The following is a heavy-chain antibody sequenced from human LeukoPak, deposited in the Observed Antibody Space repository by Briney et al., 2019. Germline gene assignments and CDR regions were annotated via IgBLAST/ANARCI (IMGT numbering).Heavy chain of an antibody. CDR3: ARDTIFVVNAFDI. Sequence: SETLSLTCTVSGCSISSYYWSWIRQPPGKGLEWVGYIYYSGSTNYNPSLKSRLTISVDTSKTQFSLKLSSVTAADTDVYYCARDTIFVVNAFDIWGQGTMVTVSS. D-gene: IGHD3-3*01. CDR2: IYYSGST. V-gene: IGHV4-59*01. CDR1: GCSISSYY. J-gene: IGHJ3*02.